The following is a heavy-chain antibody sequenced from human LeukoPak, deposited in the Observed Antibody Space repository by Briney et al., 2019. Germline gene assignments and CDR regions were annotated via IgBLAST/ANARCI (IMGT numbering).Heavy chain of an antibody. V-gene: IGHV4-61*08. CDR3: AREGIPGGYCMDV. Sequence: SQTLSLTCTVSGGSISSGDYYWSWIRQPPGKGLEWIGYIYYSGSTNYNPSLKSRVTISVDTSKNQFSLKLSSVTAADTAVYYCAREGIPGGYCMDVWGKGTTVTVSS. CDR2: IYYSGST. J-gene: IGHJ6*03. CDR1: GGSISSGDYY. D-gene: IGHD1-14*01.